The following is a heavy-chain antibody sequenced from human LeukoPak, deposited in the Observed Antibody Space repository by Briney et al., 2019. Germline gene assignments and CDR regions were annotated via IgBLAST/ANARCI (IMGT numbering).Heavy chain of an antibody. V-gene: IGHV3-30-3*01. CDR1: GFTFSSYV. CDR2: ISNDGSSK. CDR3: ARGGSDWYNGDY. Sequence: GGSLRLSCAASGFTFSSYVMHWVRQAPGKGLEWVALISNDGSSKYYADSVKGRFTVSRDNSKNTLYLQMSSLRTEDTAVYYCARGGSDWYNGDYWGQGTLVTVSS. J-gene: IGHJ4*02. D-gene: IGHD6-19*01.